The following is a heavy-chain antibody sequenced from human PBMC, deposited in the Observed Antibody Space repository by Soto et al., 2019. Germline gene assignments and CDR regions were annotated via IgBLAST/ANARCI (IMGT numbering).Heavy chain of an antibody. J-gene: IGHJ4*02. CDR2: INHSGIT. V-gene: IGHV4-34*01. Sequence: SETLSLTCAVYGGSFSGYYCSWIRQPPGKGLEWIGEINHSGITNYNPSLKSRVTISVDTSKNQFSLKLSSVTAADTAVYYCARVGPYYYDSSGYGYFDYWGQGILVTVSS. CDR1: GGSFSGYY. D-gene: IGHD3-22*01. CDR3: ARVGPYYYDSSGYGYFDY.